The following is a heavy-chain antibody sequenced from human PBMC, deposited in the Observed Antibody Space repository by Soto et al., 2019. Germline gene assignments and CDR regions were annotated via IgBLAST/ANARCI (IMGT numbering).Heavy chain of an antibody. CDR1: GGTFSSYA. J-gene: IGHJ6*02. CDR3: FRGYSGYVPYGMDV. D-gene: IGHD5-12*01. V-gene: IGHV1-69*13. Sequence: SVKVSCKASGGTFSSYAISWVRQAPGQGLEWMGGIIPIFGTANYAQKFQGRVTITADESTSTAYMELSSLRSEDTAVYYCFRGYSGYVPYGMDVWGQGTTVTVSS. CDR2: IIPIFGTA.